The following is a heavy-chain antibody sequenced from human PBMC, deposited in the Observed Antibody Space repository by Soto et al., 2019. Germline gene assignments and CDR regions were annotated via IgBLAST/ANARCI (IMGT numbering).Heavy chain of an antibody. V-gene: IGHV1-18*01. D-gene: IGHD3-9*01. CDR2: ISAYNGNK. CDR3: ARELDYDILTGTYYYYYYGMDV. J-gene: IGHJ6*02. CDR1: GYTFTSYG. Sequence: QVQLVQSGAEVKKPGASVKVSCKASGYTFTSYGISWVRQAPGQGLEWMGWISAYNGNKNYAPKLQGRVTMTTDTSTSTAYMGLRSLRSDDTAVYYCARELDYDILTGTYYYYYYGMDVWGQGTTVTVSS.